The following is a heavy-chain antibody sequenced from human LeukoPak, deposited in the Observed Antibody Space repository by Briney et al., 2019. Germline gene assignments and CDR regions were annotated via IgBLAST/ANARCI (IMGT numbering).Heavy chain of an antibody. Sequence: HTGGSLRLSCAASGFTFSSYDMNWVRQAPGKGLEWVSYFSSSGTAIYYADSVKGRFTMSRDSAKNSPYLQMNSLRDEDTAVYYCARSVVRGVIALDYWGQGTLVTVSS. CDR2: FSSSGTAI. J-gene: IGHJ4*02. D-gene: IGHD3-10*01. V-gene: IGHV3-48*03. CDR3: ARSVVRGVIALDY. CDR1: GFTFSSYD.